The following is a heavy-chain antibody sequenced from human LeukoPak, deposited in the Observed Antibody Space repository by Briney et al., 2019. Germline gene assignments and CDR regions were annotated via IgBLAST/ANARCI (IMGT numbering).Heavy chain of an antibody. J-gene: IGHJ4*02. CDR2: IKEDGSEK. Sequence: GGSLRLSCAAPGFTFSSYWMSWVRQAPGKGLGWVANIKEDGSEKYYVDSVKGRFTLSRDNAKNSLYLQMNSLRAEATAVYYCARVRRLFKNAYTQSDDWGQGTLVTVSS. CDR3: ARVRRLFKNAYTQSDD. V-gene: IGHV3-7*01. D-gene: IGHD4-17*01. CDR1: GFTFSSYW.